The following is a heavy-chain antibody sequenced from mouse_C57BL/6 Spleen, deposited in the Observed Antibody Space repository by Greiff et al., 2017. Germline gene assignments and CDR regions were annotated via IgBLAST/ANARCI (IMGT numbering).Heavy chain of an antibody. V-gene: IGHV5-6*01. CDR1: GFTFSSSG. CDR2: ISSGGSYT. CDR3: ARQGLTGTGEVYAMDY. J-gene: IGHJ4*01. Sequence: EVMLVESGGDLVKPGGSLKLYCAASGFTFSSSGMSWVRQPQDKRLEWVATISSGGSYTYYPDSVKGRFTISRDNAKNTLYLQMSSLKSEDTAMYYCARQGLTGTGEVYAMDYWGQGTSVTVSS. D-gene: IGHD4-1*01.